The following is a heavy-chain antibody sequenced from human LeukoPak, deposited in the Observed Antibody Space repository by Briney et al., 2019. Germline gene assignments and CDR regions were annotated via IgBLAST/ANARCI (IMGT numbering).Heavy chain of an antibody. D-gene: IGHD3-10*01. J-gene: IGHJ4*02. Sequence: GGSLSLSCAASGFTFSSYSMICVRQAPGKGLEWVSYISSSSSTIYYADSVKGRFTISRDNAKNSLYLQMNSLRAEDTAVYYCASGVREKFLWGQGTLVTVSS. CDR2: ISSSSSTI. CDR3: ASGVREKFL. CDR1: GFTFSSYS. V-gene: IGHV3-48*01.